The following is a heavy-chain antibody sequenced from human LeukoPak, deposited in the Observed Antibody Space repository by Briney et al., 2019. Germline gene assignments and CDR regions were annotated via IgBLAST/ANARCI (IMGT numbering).Heavy chain of an antibody. V-gene: IGHV1-2*02. Sequence: ASVKVSCKASGYTFSSYGFSWVRQAPGQGLEWMGWINPNSGDTNYAQKFQGRVTMTRDTSISTAYMELSSLRSDDPAVFYCARGDSSPYYYFDYWGQGTLVTVSS. J-gene: IGHJ4*02. CDR1: GYTFSSYG. CDR3: ARGDSSPYYYFDY. CDR2: INPNSGDT. D-gene: IGHD3-22*01.